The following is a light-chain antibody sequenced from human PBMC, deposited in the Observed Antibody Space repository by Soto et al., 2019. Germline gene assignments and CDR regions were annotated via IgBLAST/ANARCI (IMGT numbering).Light chain of an antibody. J-gene: IGKJ1*01. V-gene: IGKV3-20*01. CDR2: TAS. Sequence: EIVLTQSPGTLSLSPGERATLSCRASQSVSSNYLAWYQQKPGQAPRLLIYTASGRATGIPDRFSASGSGTDFSLTISRVEPEDVAVYYCQQYGTSPWTFGQGTKVEIK. CDR3: QQYGTSPWT. CDR1: QSVSSNY.